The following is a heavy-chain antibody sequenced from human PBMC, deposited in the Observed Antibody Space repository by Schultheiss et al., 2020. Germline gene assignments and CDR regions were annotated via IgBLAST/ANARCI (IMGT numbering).Heavy chain of an antibody. Sequence: SETLSLTCTVSGGSISSYYWSWIRQPPGKGLEWIGYIYYSGSTNYNPSLKSRVTISVDTSKNQFSLKLSSVTAADTAVYYCARIRDYYDSSGYYLYYFDYWGQGTLVTVSS. CDR2: IYYSGST. J-gene: IGHJ4*02. CDR1: GGSISSYY. D-gene: IGHD3-22*01. CDR3: ARIRDYYDSSGYYLYYFDY. V-gene: IGHV4-59*01.